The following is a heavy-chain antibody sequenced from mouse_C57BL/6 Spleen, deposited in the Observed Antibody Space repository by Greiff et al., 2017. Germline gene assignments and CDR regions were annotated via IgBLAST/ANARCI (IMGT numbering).Heavy chain of an antibody. V-gene: IGHV1-55*01. CDR2: IYPGSGST. D-gene: IGHD2-1*01. Sequence: VQLQQPGAELVKPGASVKMSCKASGYTFTSYWITWVKQRPGQGLEWIGDIYPGSGSTNYNEKFKSKATLTVDTSSSTAYLQRSSLTSEDAAVYYCADGNLYYFDYWGQGTTLTVSS. J-gene: IGHJ2*01. CDR3: ADGNLYYFDY. CDR1: GYTFTSYW.